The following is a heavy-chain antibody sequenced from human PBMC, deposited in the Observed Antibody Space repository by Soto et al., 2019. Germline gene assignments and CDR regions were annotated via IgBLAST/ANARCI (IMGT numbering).Heavy chain of an antibody. J-gene: IGHJ6*02. Sequence: GESLKISCKGSGYSFTSYWIGWVRQMPGKGLEWMGIIYPGDSDTRYNPSFQGQVTISADKSISTAYLQWSSLKASDTAMYYCARQATTDYYYYGMDAWGQGATVTVSS. D-gene: IGHD1-1*01. CDR1: GYSFTSYW. V-gene: IGHV5-51*01. CDR2: IYPGDSDT. CDR3: ARQATTDYYYYGMDA.